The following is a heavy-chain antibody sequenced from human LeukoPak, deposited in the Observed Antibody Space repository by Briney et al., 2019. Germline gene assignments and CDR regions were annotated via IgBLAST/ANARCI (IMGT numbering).Heavy chain of an antibody. D-gene: IGHD2-2*01. CDR1: GFTFSSYA. CDR3: AKRIDIAVVPEAATHQAFDV. Sequence: GGSLRLSCAASGFTFSSYAMSWVRQAPGKGLEWVSGISDSGGSTYYADSVKGRFTVSRDDSLNTLYLQMNSLRVDDTAVYYCAKRIDIAVVPEAATHQAFDVWGQGTMVTVSS. J-gene: IGHJ3*01. CDR2: ISDSGGST. V-gene: IGHV3-23*01.